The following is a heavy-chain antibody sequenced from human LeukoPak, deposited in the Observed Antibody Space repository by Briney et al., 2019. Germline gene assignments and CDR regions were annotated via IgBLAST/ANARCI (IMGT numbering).Heavy chain of an antibody. J-gene: IGHJ4*02. CDR3: VRDRGYDRYYFDL. CDR1: GFTFSSYS. V-gene: IGHV3-48*01. D-gene: IGHD5-12*01. Sequence: GGSLRLSCAASGFTFSSYSMNWVRQAPGKGLEWVSYISSSSSTIYYADSVRGRFTISRDNSKDTLDLQMTSLRGDDTAVYYCVRDRGYDRYYFDLWGQGTLVIVSS. CDR2: ISSSSSTI.